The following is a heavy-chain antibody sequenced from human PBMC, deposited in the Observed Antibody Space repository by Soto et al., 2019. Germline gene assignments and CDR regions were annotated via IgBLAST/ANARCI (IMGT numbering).Heavy chain of an antibody. CDR3: ARGYCSGGSCYWFDY. CDR1: GGSISGYY. CDR2: FYYTGTT. V-gene: IGHV4-59*01. Sequence: QVQLQEAGLGLVKPLETLSLTCTASGGSISGYYWNWIRQPPGKGLEWIGFFYYTGTTNYNPSLMRRVTLSLDTSKNQFSLKLSSVTAADTAVYYCARGYCSGGSCYWFDYWGQGTLVTVSS. D-gene: IGHD2-15*01. J-gene: IGHJ4*02.